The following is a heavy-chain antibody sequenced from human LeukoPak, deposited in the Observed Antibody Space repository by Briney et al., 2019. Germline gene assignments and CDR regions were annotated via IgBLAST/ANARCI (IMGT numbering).Heavy chain of an antibody. V-gene: IGHV4-34*01. CDR3: AREVMAATNENLYYFDY. D-gene: IGHD5-24*01. J-gene: IGHJ4*02. CDR2: IKHSGST. CDR1: GGSFSGYY. Sequence: SETLSLTCAVYGGSFSGYYWSWIRQPPGKGPEGIGEIKHSGSTNYNRSLNSRVTISVHTSKNQFSLKLSSVTAADTAVYYCAREVMAATNENLYYFDYWGQGTLVTDSS.